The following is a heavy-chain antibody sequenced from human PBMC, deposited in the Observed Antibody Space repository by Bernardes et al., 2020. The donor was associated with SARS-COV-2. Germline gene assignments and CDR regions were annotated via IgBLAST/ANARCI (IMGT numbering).Heavy chain of an antibody. CDR2: IYYSGST. V-gene: IGHV4-59*01. CDR1: GGSISSYY. Sequence: SETLSLTCTVSGGSISSYYWSWIRQPPGKGLEWIGYIYYSGSTNYNPSLKSRVTISVDTSKNQFSLKLSSVTAADTAVYYCARGINRGYSYGYPWGQGTLVTVSS. D-gene: IGHD5-18*01. J-gene: IGHJ5*02. CDR3: ARGINRGYSYGYP.